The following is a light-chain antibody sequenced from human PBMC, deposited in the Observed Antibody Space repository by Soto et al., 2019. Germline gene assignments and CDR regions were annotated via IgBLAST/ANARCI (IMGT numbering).Light chain of an antibody. CDR3: QHYKSYPRT. CDR2: YAS. V-gene: IGKV1-5*01. J-gene: IGKJ1*01. CDR1: QSITAW. Sequence: DIQMTQSPSTLSASVGDRVTIACRASQSITAWLAWYQQKPWKAPNLLIYYASSLQTGVPSRFSGSGSGTEFTLTLSSLQPDDSATYYCQHYKSYPRTFGQGTKVEIK.